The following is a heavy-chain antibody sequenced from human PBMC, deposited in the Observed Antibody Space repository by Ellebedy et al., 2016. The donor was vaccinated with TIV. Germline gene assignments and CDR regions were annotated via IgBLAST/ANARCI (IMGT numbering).Heavy chain of an antibody. Sequence: SETLSLTCTVSGGSISSYYWSWIRQPPGKGLEWIGYIYYSGSTNYNPSLKSRVTISVDTSKNQFSLKLSSVTAADTAVYYCARLRERWRYLDYWGQGTLVTVSS. CDR2: IYYSGST. J-gene: IGHJ4*02. CDR1: GGSISSYY. V-gene: IGHV4-59*08. D-gene: IGHD4-23*01. CDR3: ARLRERWRYLDY.